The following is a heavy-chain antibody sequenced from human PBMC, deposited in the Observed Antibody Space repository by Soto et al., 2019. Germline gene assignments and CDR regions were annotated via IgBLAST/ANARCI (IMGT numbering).Heavy chain of an antibody. V-gene: IGHV3-15*01. Sequence: PGGSLRLSCAASGFTFSNAWMSWVRQAPGKGLEWVGRIKSKTDGGTTDYAAPVKGRFTISRDDSKNTMYLQMNSLKTEDTAVYYCTTAKLLWFGERYDAFDIWGQVTMATVS. J-gene: IGHJ3*02. D-gene: IGHD3-10*01. CDR3: TTAKLLWFGERYDAFDI. CDR1: GFTFSNAW. CDR2: IKSKTDGGTT.